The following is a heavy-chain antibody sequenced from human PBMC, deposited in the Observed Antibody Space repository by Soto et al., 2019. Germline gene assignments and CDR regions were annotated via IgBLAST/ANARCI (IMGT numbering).Heavy chain of an antibody. CDR1: GFSFKDYY. Sequence: VGSLRLSCAASGFSFKDYYMTWMHPSPAQGLEWISTITSSGGDAYFAASVKCRVTISRDNAHNTLYLQMSGLRAEDTALYYCARDTYTNYVSYFDRWGEGTLVTVAS. CDR2: ITSSGGDA. CDR3: ARDTYTNYVSYFDR. V-gene: IGHV3-11*05. D-gene: IGHD3-16*01. J-gene: IGHJ5*02.